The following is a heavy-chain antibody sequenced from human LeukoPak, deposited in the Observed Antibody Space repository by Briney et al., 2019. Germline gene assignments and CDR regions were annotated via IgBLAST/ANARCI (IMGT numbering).Heavy chain of an antibody. CDR2: IIPIFGTA. D-gene: IGHD3-3*01. J-gene: IGHJ4*02. CDR3: ARDVSHLGVVI. CDR1: GYTFTSYA. V-gene: IGHV1-69*05. Sequence: GASVKVSCKASGYTFTSYAISWVRQAPGRGLEWMGGIIPIFGTANYAQKFQGRVTITTDESTSTAYMELSSLRSEDTAVYYCARDVSHLGVVIWGQGTLVTVSS.